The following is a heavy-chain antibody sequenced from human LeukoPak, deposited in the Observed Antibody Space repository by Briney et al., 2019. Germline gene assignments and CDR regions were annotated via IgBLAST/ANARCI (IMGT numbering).Heavy chain of an antibody. D-gene: IGHD3-10*01. CDR1: EFSVSSNY. CDR2: IYSGGTT. V-gene: IGHV3-66*01. J-gene: IGHJ4*02. Sequence: GGSLRLSCAASEFSVSSNYMTWVRQAPGKGLECVSIIYSGGTTYYADSVRGRFTISRDNSKNTLYLQMDRLRVEDTAVYYCARKTDSLMLRGGDCWGQGTLVTVSS. CDR3: ARKTDSLMLRGGDC.